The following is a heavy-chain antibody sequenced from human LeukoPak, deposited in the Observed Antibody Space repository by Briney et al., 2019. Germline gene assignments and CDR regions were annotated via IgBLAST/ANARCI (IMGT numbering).Heavy chain of an antibody. D-gene: IGHD1-26*01. CDR1: DGSINSYY. J-gene: IGHJ6*02. V-gene: IGHV4-59*01. CDR2: IYYNGNT. Sequence: SQTLSLTCSVSDGSINSYYWNWIRRPPGKGLEWIGYIYYNGNTNYSPSLKSRVTMSVDTSKNLFSLKVSSVTAADTAVYYCARGRSNYYGMDVWGQGTTVTVSS. CDR3: ARGRSNYYGMDV.